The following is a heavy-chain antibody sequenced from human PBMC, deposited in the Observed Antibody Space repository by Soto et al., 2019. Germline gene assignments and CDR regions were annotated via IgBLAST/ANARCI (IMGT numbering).Heavy chain of an antibody. Sequence: GESLKISCKGSGYNFANYWIGWVRQMPGKGLEWMGIIYPGDSETRYSPSFQGQVTISADKSISTAYLQWSSLKASDTAMYYCARPGGSGLSLPYYFDYWGQGTLVTVSS. CDR2: IYPGDSET. J-gene: IGHJ4*02. V-gene: IGHV5-51*01. CDR1: GYNFANYW. CDR3: ARPGGSGLSLPYYFDY. D-gene: IGHD1-26*01.